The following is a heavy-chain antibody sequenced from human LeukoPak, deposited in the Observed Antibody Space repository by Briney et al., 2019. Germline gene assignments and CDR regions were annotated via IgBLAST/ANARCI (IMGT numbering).Heavy chain of an antibody. CDR3: ARGKGGSYTFGY. CDR2: ISSNGATI. V-gene: IGHV3-11*01. Sequence: PGGSLRLSCAASGFTFSDSYMSWIRQAPGKGLEWLSYISSNGATIYYADSVKGRFTISRDNAKNSLYLQMNSLRAEDTAVYFCARGKGGSYTFGYWGQGTLVTVSS. J-gene: IGHJ4*02. D-gene: IGHD1-14*01. CDR1: GFTFSDSY.